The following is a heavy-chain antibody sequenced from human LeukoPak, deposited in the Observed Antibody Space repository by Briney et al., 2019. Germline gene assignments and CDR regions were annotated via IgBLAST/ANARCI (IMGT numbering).Heavy chain of an antibody. CDR2: FDPEDGET. CDR3: ATGSARIAAAGTIGYDY. V-gene: IGHV1-24*01. CDR1: GYTLTELS. Sequence: GAAVKVSCKVSGYTLTELSMHWVRQAPGKGLEWMGGFDPEDGETIYAQKFQGRVTMTEGTSTDTAYMELSSLRSEDTAVYYCATGSARIAAAGTIGYDYWGQGTLVTVSS. J-gene: IGHJ4*02. D-gene: IGHD6-13*01.